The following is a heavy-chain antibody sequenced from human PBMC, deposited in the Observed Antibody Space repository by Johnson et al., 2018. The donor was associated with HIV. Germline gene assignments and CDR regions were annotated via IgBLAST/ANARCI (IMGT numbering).Heavy chain of an antibody. V-gene: IGHV3-53*01. CDR1: GFTVSSNY. CDR3: ARVRTGDSSGYHDAFDI. Sequence: VQLVESGGGVVQPGGSLRLSCAASGFTVSSNYMSWVRQAPGKGLEWVSVIYSGGSTYYADSVKGRFTISRDNVKRSLYLQMNSLRVEDTALYYCARVRTGDSSGYHDAFDIWGQGTMVTVSS. CDR2: IYSGGST. D-gene: IGHD3-22*01. J-gene: IGHJ3*02.